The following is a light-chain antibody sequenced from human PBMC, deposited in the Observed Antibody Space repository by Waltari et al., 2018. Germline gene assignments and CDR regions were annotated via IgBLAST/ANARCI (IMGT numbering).Light chain of an antibody. CDR2: VNSDGSH. V-gene: IGLV4-69*01. Sequence: QLVLTQSPSASASLGASVKHTCTLSSGHSTNVIAWLQKRPERGPRYLMKVNSDGSHNKGDEIPDRFSGSSSGAEHYLTISSLQSEDEADYYCQTGGHGTWVFGGGTKLTVL. CDR1: SGHSTNV. J-gene: IGLJ3*02. CDR3: QTGGHGTWV.